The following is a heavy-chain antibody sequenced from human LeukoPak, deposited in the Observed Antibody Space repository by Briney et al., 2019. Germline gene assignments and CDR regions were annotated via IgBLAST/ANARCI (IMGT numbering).Heavy chain of an antibody. Sequence: GGSLSLSCAASGFSLDEYTLHWVRQAPGKGLEWVSLISWDGGSRDYAESVKGRFTISRDNSKNSLYLQMNSLRTEDTALYYCAKDLDSSGYRFYFRHWGQGTLVTVSS. D-gene: IGHD3-22*01. CDR3: AKDLDSSGYRFYFRH. CDR2: ISWDGGSR. CDR1: GFSLDEYT. V-gene: IGHV3-43*01. J-gene: IGHJ1*01.